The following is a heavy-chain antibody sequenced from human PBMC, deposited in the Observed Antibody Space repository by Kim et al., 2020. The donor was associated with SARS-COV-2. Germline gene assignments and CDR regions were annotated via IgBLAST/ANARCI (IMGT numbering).Heavy chain of an antibody. CDR1: GFTFSSYE. D-gene: IGHD6-13*01. CDR2: ISSGSTI. CDR3: ARGGVSVAAAGIDY. V-gene: IGHV3-48*03. Sequence: GGSLRLSCAASGFTFSSYEMNWVRQAPGKGLEWVSYISSGSTIYYADSVKGRFTISRDNAKNSLYLQMNSLRAEDTAVYYCARGGVSVAAAGIDYWGQGT. J-gene: IGHJ4*02.